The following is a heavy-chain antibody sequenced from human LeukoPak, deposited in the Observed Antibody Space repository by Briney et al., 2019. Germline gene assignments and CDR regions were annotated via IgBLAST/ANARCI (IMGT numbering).Heavy chain of an antibody. V-gene: IGHV5-51*01. CDR3: ARMDTSMITYSDY. J-gene: IGHJ4*02. CDR2: IYPGDSDT. Sequence: GESLKISCTGSGYSVTSYWIGWVRQMPGKGLEWMGVIYPGDSDTRYSPSFQGQVTISADKSITTAYLQWSGLRASDTAMYYCARMDTSMITYSDYCGQGTLVTVSS. CDR1: GYSVTSYW. D-gene: IGHD5-18*01.